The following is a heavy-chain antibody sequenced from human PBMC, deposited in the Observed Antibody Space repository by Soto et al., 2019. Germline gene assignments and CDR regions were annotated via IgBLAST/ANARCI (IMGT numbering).Heavy chain of an antibody. D-gene: IGHD3-10*01. V-gene: IGHV4-39*01. Sequence: PSETLSLACTVSGGSISSSSYYWGWIRQPPGKGLEWIGSIYYSGSTYYNPSLKSRVTISVDTSKNQFSLKLSSVTAADTAVYYCARHGSGRDYNNWSDPWGQGTLVTVSS. J-gene: IGHJ5*02. CDR2: IYYSGST. CDR3: ARHGSGRDYNNWSDP. CDR1: GGSISSSSYY.